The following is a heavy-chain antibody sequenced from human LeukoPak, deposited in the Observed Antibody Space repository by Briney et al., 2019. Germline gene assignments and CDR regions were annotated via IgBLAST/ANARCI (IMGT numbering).Heavy chain of an antibody. CDR2: IRSSSSYI. CDR1: GFTFSSYS. Sequence: PGGSLRLSCAASGFTFSSYSMNWVRQAPGKGLEWVSSIRSSSSYIYYADSVKGRFTISRDNAKNSLYLQMNSLRAEDTAVYYCARGGPLDAFDIWGQGTMVTVSS. V-gene: IGHV3-21*01. J-gene: IGHJ3*02. CDR3: ARGGPLDAFDI.